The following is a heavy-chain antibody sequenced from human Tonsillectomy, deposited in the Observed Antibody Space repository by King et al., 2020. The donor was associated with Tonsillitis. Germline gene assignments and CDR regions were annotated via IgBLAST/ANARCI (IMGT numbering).Heavy chain of an antibody. D-gene: IGHD1-1*01. Sequence: QLQESGPGLVKPSETLSLTCTVPGGSISSYYWSWIRQPPGKGLEWVGYISYSGSTNYNPSLKSRVTMSVETSKSQFSLKLSSVTAADTAVYYCAREISLADAFDIWGQGTMVTVSS. J-gene: IGHJ3*02. CDR2: ISYSGST. V-gene: IGHV4-59*01. CDR1: GGSISSYY. CDR3: AREISLADAFDI.